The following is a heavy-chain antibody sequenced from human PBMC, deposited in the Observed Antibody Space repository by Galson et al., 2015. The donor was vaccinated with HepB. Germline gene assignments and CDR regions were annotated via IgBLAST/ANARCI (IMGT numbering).Heavy chain of an antibody. D-gene: IGHD6-19*01. Sequence: SLKVSCTASGYTFSTYYMHWVRQAPGQGLEWISRINSSGSSTNYADSLRGRLTISRNNAKNTLYLQMNSLRSEDTAVYYCARARIAVAGFDYWGQGTLGTVSS. V-gene: IGHV3-74*01. CDR3: ARARIAVAGFDY. J-gene: IGHJ4*02. CDR1: GYTFSTYY. CDR2: INSSGSST.